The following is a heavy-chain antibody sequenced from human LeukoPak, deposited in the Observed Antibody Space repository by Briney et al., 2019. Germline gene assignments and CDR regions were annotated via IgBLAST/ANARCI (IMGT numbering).Heavy chain of an antibody. CDR3: ARGIAFDP. V-gene: IGHV1-2*02. CDR2: INPNSGGT. J-gene: IGHJ5*02. Sequence: ASVKVSCKTSGYTFTGYYIHWVRQAPGQGLEWMGWINPNSGGTKYAQNFQGRVSMTRDTSISTAYMELSSLRSEDTAVYYCARGIAFDPWGQGTLVTVSS. D-gene: IGHD2-15*01. CDR1: GYTFTGYY.